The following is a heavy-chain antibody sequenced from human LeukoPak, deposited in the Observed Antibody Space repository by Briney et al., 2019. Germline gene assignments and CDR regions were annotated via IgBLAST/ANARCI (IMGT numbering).Heavy chain of an antibody. CDR1: GYTPTELS. D-gene: IGHD6-19*01. CDR3: ATHLNGSSGWRTNAFDI. CDR2: FDPEDGET. Sequence: ASLKLSSKVSGYTPTELSMHWVRQAPGNGLERMGGFDPEDGETIYAQKFQCRVTMTEDTSTDTAYMELSSLRSEDTAVYYCATHLNGSSGWRTNAFDISGQGTMVTVSA. J-gene: IGHJ3*02. V-gene: IGHV1-24*01.